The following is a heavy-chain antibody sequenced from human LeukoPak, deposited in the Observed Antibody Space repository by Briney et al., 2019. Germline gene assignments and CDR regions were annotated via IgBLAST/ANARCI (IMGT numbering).Heavy chain of an antibody. CDR3: AKELRPNDY. V-gene: IGHV3-53*01. J-gene: IGHJ4*03. D-gene: IGHD2-15*01. CDR2: ISISGDT. CDR1: GFTVSSNY. Sequence: PGGSLRLSCAASGFTVSSNYMRWGRQAPGKGLEWVSSISISGDTYYADSVKGRFTLSRDNSMDTLYLQMNSLRVEDTAVYYCAKELRPNDYWGQGTLVTVSS.